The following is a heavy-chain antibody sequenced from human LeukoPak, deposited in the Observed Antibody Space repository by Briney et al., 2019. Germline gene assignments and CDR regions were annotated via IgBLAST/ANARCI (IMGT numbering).Heavy chain of an antibody. J-gene: IGHJ4*02. Sequence: GGSLRLSCAASGFTFSSYDMTWVRQAPGRGLEWVSSIRPSGDNTYYGDSVKGRFTISRDNSKNSLYLQMNSLRAEDTAVYYCARSPNYKGYFDYWGQGTLVTVSS. D-gene: IGHD3-10*01. CDR2: IRPSGDNT. V-gene: IGHV3-23*01. CDR3: ARSPNYKGYFDY. CDR1: GFTFSSYD.